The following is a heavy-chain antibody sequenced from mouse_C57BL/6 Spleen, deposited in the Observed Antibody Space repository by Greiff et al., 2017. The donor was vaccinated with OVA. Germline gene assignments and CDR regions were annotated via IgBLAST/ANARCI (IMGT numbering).Heavy chain of an antibody. J-gene: IGHJ3*01. CDR1: GFTFSDYG. Sequence: EVKLMESGGGLVKPGGSLKLSCAASGFTFSDYGMHWVRQAPEKGLEWVAYISSGSSTIYYADTVKGRFTISRANAKNTLFLQMTSLRSEDTAMYYCARDYYGSSYEGFAYWGQGTLVTVSA. D-gene: IGHD1-1*01. V-gene: IGHV5-17*01. CDR3: ARDYYGSSYEGFAY. CDR2: ISSGSSTI.